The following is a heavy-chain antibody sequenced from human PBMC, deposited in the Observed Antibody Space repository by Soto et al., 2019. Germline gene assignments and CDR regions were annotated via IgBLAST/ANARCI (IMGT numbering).Heavy chain of an antibody. D-gene: IGHD6-13*01. Sequence: ASVKVSCKASGYTFTSYGISWVRQAPGQGLEWMGWISAYNGNTNYAQKLQGRVTMTADTSTSTAYMELRSLRSDDTAVYYCARDMDSSSAHGVWFDPWGQGTLVTVSS. J-gene: IGHJ5*02. CDR3: ARDMDSSSAHGVWFDP. V-gene: IGHV1-18*04. CDR2: ISAYNGNT. CDR1: GYTFTSYG.